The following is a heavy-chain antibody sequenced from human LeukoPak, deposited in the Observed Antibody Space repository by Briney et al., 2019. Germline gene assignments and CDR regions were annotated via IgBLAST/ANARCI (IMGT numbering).Heavy chain of an antibody. Sequence: GASVKVSCKASGGTFSSYAISWVRQAPGQGLEWMGRIIPISGTANYAQKFQGRVTITTDESTSTAYMELSSLRSEDTAVYYCARDPLLAAFDIWGQGTVVTVSS. J-gene: IGHJ3*02. CDR3: ARDPLLAAFDI. D-gene: IGHD2-15*01. CDR1: GGTFSSYA. CDR2: IIPISGTA. V-gene: IGHV1-69*05.